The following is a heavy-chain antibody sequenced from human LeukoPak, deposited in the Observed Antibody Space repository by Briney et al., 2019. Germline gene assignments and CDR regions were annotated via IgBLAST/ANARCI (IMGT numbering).Heavy chain of an antibody. J-gene: IGHJ4*02. D-gene: IGHD3-22*01. CDR1: GFTFSDSY. CDR2: ISSSGSII. Sequence: GGSLRLSCAASGFTFSDSYMTWIRQAPGKGLEWVSYISSSGSIIYSADSAKGRFIISRDNAKNSLYLQMNSLRAEDTSVYFCARVGYDSSGRFDYWGQGTLVTVSS. CDR3: ARVGYDSSGRFDY. V-gene: IGHV3-11*04.